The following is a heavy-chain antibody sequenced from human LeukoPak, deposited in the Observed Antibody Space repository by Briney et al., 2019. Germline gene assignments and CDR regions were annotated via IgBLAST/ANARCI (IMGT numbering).Heavy chain of an antibody. D-gene: IGHD5-18*01. Sequence: PGGSLRLSCAASGFTFSSYGMHWVRQAPGKGLEWVAVIWYDGSNKYYADSVKGRFTISRDNSKNTLYLQMNSLRAEDTAVYYCARGVRIQLWHGIDYWGQGTLITVSS. J-gene: IGHJ4*02. CDR3: ARGVRIQLWHGIDY. V-gene: IGHV3-33*01. CDR1: GFTFSSYG. CDR2: IWYDGSNK.